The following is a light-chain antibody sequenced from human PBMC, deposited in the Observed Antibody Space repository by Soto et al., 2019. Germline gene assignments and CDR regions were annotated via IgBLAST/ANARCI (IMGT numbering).Light chain of an antibody. Sequence: QAVMTQETSMSVSPGGTVTLTCGSSTGTVTSGHYPYWFQQKPGQAPRTLIYDTSNKQSWTPARFSGSLLGGKAALTLSGAQPGDGADYYCLLPYSDAWVFGGGTKLTV. CDR1: TGTVTSGHY. CDR3: LLPYSDAWV. CDR2: DTS. J-gene: IGLJ3*02. V-gene: IGLV7-46*01.